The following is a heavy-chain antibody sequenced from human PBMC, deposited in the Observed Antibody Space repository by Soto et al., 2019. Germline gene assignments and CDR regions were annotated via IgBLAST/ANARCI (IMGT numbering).Heavy chain of an antibody. V-gene: IGHV4-31*03. CDR1: GGSISSGGYY. CDR3: AAGIAAAGRYFDY. D-gene: IGHD6-13*01. J-gene: IGHJ4*02. CDR2: IYYSGST. Sequence: SETLSLTCTVSGGSISSGGYYWSWIGQHPGKGLEWIGYIYYSGSTYYNPSLKSRVTISVDTSKNQFSLKLSSVTAADTAVYYCAAGIAAAGRYFDYWGQGTLVTVSS.